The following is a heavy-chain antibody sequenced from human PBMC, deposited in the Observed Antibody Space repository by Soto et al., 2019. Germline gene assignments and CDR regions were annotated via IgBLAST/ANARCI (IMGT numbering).Heavy chain of an antibody. V-gene: IGHV4-4*02. J-gene: IGHJ6*02. CDR3: ARRTVTHSYYYYGMDV. CDR1: GGSISSSNW. D-gene: IGHD4-4*01. CDR2: IYHSGST. Sequence: QVQLQESGPGLVKPSGTPSLTCAVSGGSISSSNWWSWVRQPPGKGLEWIGEIYHSGSTNYNPSLKSRVTISVDKSKIQFSLKLSSVTAADTAVYYCARRTVTHSYYYYGMDVWGQGTTVTVSS.